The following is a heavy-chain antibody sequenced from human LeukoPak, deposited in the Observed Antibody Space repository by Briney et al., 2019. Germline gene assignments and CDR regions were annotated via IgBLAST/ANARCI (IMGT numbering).Heavy chain of an antibody. CDR3: ARDQGFGGPDAFDI. V-gene: IGHV3-35*01. D-gene: IGHD3-10*01. J-gene: IGHJ3*02. CDR2: VSWNGSRT. CDR1: GFTFSNSD. Sequence: GGSLRLSCAASGFTFSNSDMNWVHQAPGKGLEWVSGVSWNGSRTHYADSVKGRFIISRDNSRNTLYLQTNSLRAEDTAVYYCARDQGFGGPDAFDIWGQGTMVTVSS.